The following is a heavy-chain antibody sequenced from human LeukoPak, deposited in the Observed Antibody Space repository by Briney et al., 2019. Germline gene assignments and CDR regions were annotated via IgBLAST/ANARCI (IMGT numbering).Heavy chain of an antibody. CDR3: AREGALDDILTGHDAFDI. V-gene: IGHV3-30*04. Sequence: GGSLRLSCAASGFTFSSYAMHWVRQAPGKGLEWVAVISYDGSNKYYADSVKGRFTISRDNSKNTLYLQMNSLRAEDTAVYYCAREGALDDILTGHDAFDIWGQGTMVTVSS. CDR2: ISYDGSNK. CDR1: GFTFSSYA. J-gene: IGHJ3*02. D-gene: IGHD3-9*01.